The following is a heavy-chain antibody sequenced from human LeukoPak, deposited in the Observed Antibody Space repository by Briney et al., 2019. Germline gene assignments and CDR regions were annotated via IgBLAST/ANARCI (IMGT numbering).Heavy chain of an antibody. CDR3: ARTRYYYNSRSYGAPYYFDY. Sequence: PSETLSLTCTVSGGSISSYYWSWIRQPPGKGLEWIGSIYHSGSTYYNPSLKSRVTISVDTSKNQFYLKLSSVTAADTAVYYCARTRYYYNSRSYGAPYYFDYWGQGTLVTVSS. J-gene: IGHJ4*02. CDR1: GGSISSYY. D-gene: IGHD3-10*01. CDR2: IYHSGST. V-gene: IGHV4-59*05.